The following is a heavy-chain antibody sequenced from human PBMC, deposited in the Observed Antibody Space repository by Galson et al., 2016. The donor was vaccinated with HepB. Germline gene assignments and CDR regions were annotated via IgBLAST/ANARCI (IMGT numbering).Heavy chain of an antibody. CDR2: IYYSGSI. V-gene: IGHV4-39*01. J-gene: IGHJ4*02. Sequence: TLSLTCSVSGGSISSSAYYWGWIRQPPGTGLEWIGSIYYSGSIYYNQSLKSRVTISGDTSKNQFFLTLNSVTAADTAVYYCATILYYYGSGSNYWGQGILVTVSS. D-gene: IGHD3-10*01. CDR1: GGSISSSAYY. CDR3: ATILYYYGSGSNY.